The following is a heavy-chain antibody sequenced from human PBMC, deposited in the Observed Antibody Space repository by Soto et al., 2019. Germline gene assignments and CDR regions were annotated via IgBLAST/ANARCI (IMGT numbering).Heavy chain of an antibody. Sequence: ASVKVSCKASGFSFTFYGIAWVRQAPGQGLEWMGWISARTGTTNYAQKFQGRVNMTTDTSTGTAYMDLRSLRSDDTAVYFCARTYCSGGNCESGWFDPCSQGT. CDR1: GFSFTFYG. D-gene: IGHD2-15*01. J-gene: IGHJ5*02. CDR3: ARTYCSGGNCESGWFDP. CDR2: ISARTGTT. V-gene: IGHV1-18*04.